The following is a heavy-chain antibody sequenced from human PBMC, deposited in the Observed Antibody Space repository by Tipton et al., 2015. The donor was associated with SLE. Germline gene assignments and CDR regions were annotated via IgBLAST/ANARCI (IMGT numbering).Heavy chain of an antibody. V-gene: IGHV4-59*11. CDR1: SGSISSHY. CDR3: AAATGNFDS. CDR2: IYYSGST. J-gene: IGHJ4*02. D-gene: IGHD6-13*01. Sequence: GLVKPSETLSLTCAVSSGSISSHYWSWIRQPPGKGLEWIGSIYYSGSTNYSPSLKSRVTISMDTSKNQFSLRLSSVTTADTAVYYCAAATGNFDSWGQGTLVTVSS.